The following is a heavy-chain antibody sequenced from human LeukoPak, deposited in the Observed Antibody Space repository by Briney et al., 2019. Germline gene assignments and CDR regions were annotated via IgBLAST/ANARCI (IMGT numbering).Heavy chain of an antibody. V-gene: IGHV4-4*07. CDR1: GGSISSYY. CDR3: ARDHIVVVPAAPYNWFDP. D-gene: IGHD2-2*01. Sequence: SETLSLTCTVSGGSISSYYWSWIRQPAGKGLEWIGRIYTSGSTNYNPSLKSRVTMSVDTSKNQFSLKLSSVTAADTAVYYSARDHIVVVPAAPYNWFDPWGQGTLVTVSS. J-gene: IGHJ5*02. CDR2: IYTSGST.